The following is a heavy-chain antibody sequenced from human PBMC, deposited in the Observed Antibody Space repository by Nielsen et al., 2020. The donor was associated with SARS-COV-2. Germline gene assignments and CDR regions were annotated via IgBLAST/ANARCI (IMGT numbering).Heavy chain of an antibody. J-gene: IGHJ4*02. CDR1: GFTFSSYA. D-gene: IGHD3-22*01. CDR2: ISGSGGST. V-gene: IGHV3-23*01. CDR3: ARGADYYDSSGYSDFDY. Sequence: GESLKISCAASGFTFSSYAMSWVRQAPGKGLEWVSAISGSGGSTYYADSVKGRFTISRDNSKNTLYLQMNSLRAEDTAVYYCARGADYYDSSGYSDFDYWGQGTLVTVSS.